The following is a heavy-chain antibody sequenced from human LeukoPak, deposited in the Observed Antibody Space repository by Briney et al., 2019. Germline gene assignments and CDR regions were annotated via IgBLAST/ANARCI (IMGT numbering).Heavy chain of an antibody. D-gene: IGHD3-10*01. CDR2: ISHDGSNT. V-gene: IGHV3-30-3*01. Sequence: GRSLRLSCAASGFTFSSYAMHCVRQAPGKGLEWVALISHDGSNTYYADSVKGRFTISRDNSKNTLYLQMNSLRPEDTAVYYCARGSPSAGWFDYFDYWGQGSLVTVSS. CDR1: GFTFSSYA. J-gene: IGHJ4*02. CDR3: ARGSPSAGWFDYFDY.